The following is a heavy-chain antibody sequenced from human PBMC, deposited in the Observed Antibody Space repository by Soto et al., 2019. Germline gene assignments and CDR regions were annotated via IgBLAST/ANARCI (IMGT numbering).Heavy chain of an antibody. Sequence: GASVKVSCKASGYTFTSYYMHWVRQAPGQRLEWMGIINPSGGSTSYAQKFQGRVTMTRDTSTSTVYMELSSLRSEDTAVYYCARGSANYYDSSGYYLDYWGQGTLVTVSS. D-gene: IGHD3-22*01. CDR3: ARGSANYYDSSGYYLDY. CDR1: GYTFTSYY. CDR2: INPSGGST. J-gene: IGHJ4*02. V-gene: IGHV1-46*01.